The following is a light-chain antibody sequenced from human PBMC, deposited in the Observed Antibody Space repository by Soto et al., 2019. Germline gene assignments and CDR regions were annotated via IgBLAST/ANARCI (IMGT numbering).Light chain of an antibody. Sequence: DIQMTRSPSTLSAYVGDRVTITCRASQSISNCLAWYQQKPGKAPKLLIYDASSLESGVPSRFSGSGSGTDFTLTISSLQPDDLATYYCQQYNSYWYTFGQGTNLHIK. CDR3: QQYNSYWYT. CDR1: QSISNC. CDR2: DAS. V-gene: IGKV1-5*01. J-gene: IGKJ2*01.